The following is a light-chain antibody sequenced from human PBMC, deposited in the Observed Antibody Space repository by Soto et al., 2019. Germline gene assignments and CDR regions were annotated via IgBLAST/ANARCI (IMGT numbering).Light chain of an antibody. Sequence: DIQMTQSPSSLSASLGDRVTIACRASLSISRYLNWYQHKPGKAPNLLIYAASSLKPGVPSRFSGSGSGTDFTLTISSLQPEDFATYYCQQTYSIPLTFGGGTKVEI. CDR2: AAS. V-gene: IGKV1-39*01. J-gene: IGKJ4*01. CDR1: LSISRY. CDR3: QQTYSIPLT.